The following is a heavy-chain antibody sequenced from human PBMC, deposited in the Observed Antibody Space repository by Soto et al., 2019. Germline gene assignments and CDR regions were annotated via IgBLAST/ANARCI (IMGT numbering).Heavy chain of an antibody. V-gene: IGHV1-2*02. J-gene: IGHJ6*02. CDR1: GYTFTGYY. CDR2: INPNSGGT. D-gene: IGHD3-22*01. CDR3: AESGYSPYGMDV. Sequence: ASVKVYCKASGYTFTGYYIPWVRQAPVQGLEWMGWINPNSGGTNYAQKFQGRVTMTRDTSISTAYMERSRLRSDDTAVYYCAESGYSPYGMDVWGQGTTVTVSS.